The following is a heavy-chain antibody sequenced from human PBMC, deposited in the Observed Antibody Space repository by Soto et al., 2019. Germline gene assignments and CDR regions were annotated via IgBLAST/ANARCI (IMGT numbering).Heavy chain of an antibody. J-gene: IGHJ6*02. CDR2: IIPIFGTA. CDR1: GGTFSSYA. Sequence: ASVKVSCKASGGTFSSYAISWVRQAPGQGLEWMGGIIPIFGTANYAQKFQGRVTITADESTSTAYMELSSLRSEDTAVYYCARDRDDFWSGYLPSYYYYYGMDVWGQGTTVTVSS. V-gene: IGHV1-69*13. D-gene: IGHD3-3*01. CDR3: ARDRDDFWSGYLPSYYYYYGMDV.